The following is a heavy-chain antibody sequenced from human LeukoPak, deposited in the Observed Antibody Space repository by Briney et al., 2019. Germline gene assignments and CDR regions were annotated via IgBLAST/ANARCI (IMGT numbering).Heavy chain of an antibody. CDR3: ARRGYSYRYFDY. CDR1: GGSFSGYY. CDR2: INHSGST. J-gene: IGHJ4*02. D-gene: IGHD5-18*01. Sequence: PSETLSLTCAVYGGSFSGYYWSWIRQPPGKGLEWIGEINHSGSTNYNPSLKSRVTISVDTSKNQFSLKLSSVTAADTAVYYCARRGYSYRYFDYWGQGTLVTVSS. V-gene: IGHV4-34*01.